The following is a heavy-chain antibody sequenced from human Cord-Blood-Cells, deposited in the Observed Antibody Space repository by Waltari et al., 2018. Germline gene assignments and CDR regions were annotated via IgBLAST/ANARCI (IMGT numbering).Heavy chain of an antibody. J-gene: IGHJ2*01. CDR3: ARYYAGDSTLGWYFDL. V-gene: IGHV4-31*03. Sequence: QVQLQESGPGLVKPSQTLSLTCTVSGGSISSGGYYWSWIRQHPGKGLEWIGYIYYSGSTYYNPSLKSRVTISVDTSKNQFSLKLSSVTAADTAVYYCARYYAGDSTLGWYFDLWGRGTLVTVSS. D-gene: IGHD7-27*01. CDR2: IYYSGST. CDR1: GGSISSGGYY.